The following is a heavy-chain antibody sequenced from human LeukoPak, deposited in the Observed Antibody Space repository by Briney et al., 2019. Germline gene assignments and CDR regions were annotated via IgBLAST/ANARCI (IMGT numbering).Heavy chain of an antibody. V-gene: IGHV3-64D*06. Sequence: PGGSLRLSCSASGFTFSNYAMLWVRQAPGKGLEYVSAITTNGGSTYYADSVKGRFTIPRVNSKNTLYLQMSSLRAEDTAVYYCVKVLYSYDLSGFDCWGQGTLVTVSS. CDR3: VKVLYSYDLSGFDC. D-gene: IGHD5-18*01. CDR1: GFTFSNYA. J-gene: IGHJ4*02. CDR2: ITTNGGST.